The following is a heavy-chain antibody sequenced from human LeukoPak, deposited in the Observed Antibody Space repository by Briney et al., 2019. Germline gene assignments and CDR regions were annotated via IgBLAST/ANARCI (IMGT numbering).Heavy chain of an antibody. Sequence: PSGTLSLTCTVSGGSISSSSYYWGWIRQPPGKGLEWIGSIYYSGSTYYNPSLKSRVTISVDTSKNQFSLKLSSVTAADTAVYYCARRGIAVAQSGAAMDVWGQGTTVTVSS. CDR3: ARRGIAVAQSGAAMDV. CDR2: IYYSGST. J-gene: IGHJ6*02. CDR1: GGSISSSSYY. D-gene: IGHD6-19*01. V-gene: IGHV4-39*07.